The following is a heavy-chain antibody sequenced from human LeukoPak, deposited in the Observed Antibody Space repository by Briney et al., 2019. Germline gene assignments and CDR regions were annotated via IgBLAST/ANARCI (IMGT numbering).Heavy chain of an antibody. D-gene: IGHD3-10*01. Sequence: GGSLRLSCAASGFTFSSYSMNWVRQAPGKGLEWVSCISTTSYIYYADSVKGRFTISRDNAKNSLYLQMNSLTAEDTAVYYCARDPVDYYGSGRPDYWGQGTLVTVSS. J-gene: IGHJ4*02. V-gene: IGHV3-21*01. CDR1: GFTFSSYS. CDR2: ISTTSYI. CDR3: ARDPVDYYGSGRPDY.